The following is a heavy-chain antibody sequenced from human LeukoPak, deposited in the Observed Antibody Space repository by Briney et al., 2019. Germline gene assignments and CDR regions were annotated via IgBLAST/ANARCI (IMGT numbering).Heavy chain of an antibody. V-gene: IGHV1-2*02. CDR3: ARVENSYYDSSGYYYFDY. CDR1: GYTFTGYY. Sequence: GASVKVSCKASGYTFTGYYMHWVRQAPGQGLEWMGWINPNGGGTNYAQKFQGRVTMTRDTSISTAYMELSRLRSDDTAVYYCARVENSYYDSSGYYYFDYWGQGTLVTVSS. J-gene: IGHJ4*02. CDR2: INPNGGGT. D-gene: IGHD3-22*01.